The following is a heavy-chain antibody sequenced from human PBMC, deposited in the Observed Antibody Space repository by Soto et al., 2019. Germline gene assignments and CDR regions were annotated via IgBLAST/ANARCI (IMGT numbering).Heavy chain of an antibody. CDR1: GGSISSSSYY. CDR2: IYYSGST. V-gene: IGHV4-39*01. D-gene: IGHD1-1*01. J-gene: IGHJ3*02. CDR3: ARHGSRRTTGTTRAFDI. Sequence: SETLSLTCTVSGGSISSSSYYWGWIRQPPGKGLEWIGSIYYSGSTYYNPSLKSRVTISVDTSKNQFSLKLSSVTAADTAVYYCARHGSRRTTGTTRAFDIWGQGTMVTVSS.